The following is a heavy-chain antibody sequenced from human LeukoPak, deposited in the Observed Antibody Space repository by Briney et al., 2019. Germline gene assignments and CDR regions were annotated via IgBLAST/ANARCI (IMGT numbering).Heavy chain of an antibody. CDR3: ARERGYCSSTSCYPYYYYYGMDV. J-gene: IGHJ6*02. V-gene: IGHV4-59*01. CDR1: GGSFSGYY. CDR2: IYYSGST. Sequence: SETLSLTCAVYGGSFSGYYWSWIRQPPGKGLEWIGYIYYSGSTNYNPSLKSRVTISVDTSKNQFSLKLSSVTAADTAVYYCARERGYCSSTSCYPYYYYYGMDVWGQGTTVTVSS. D-gene: IGHD2-2*01.